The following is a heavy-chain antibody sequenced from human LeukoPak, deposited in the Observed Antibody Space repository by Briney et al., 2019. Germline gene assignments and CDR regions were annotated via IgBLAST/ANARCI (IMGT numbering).Heavy chain of an antibody. Sequence: SETLSLTCTVSGGSISSGTYYCSWIRQHAGKGLEWIGRINTSGSINYNSSLQRRVTISVDTSKIKCSLKLSSVPAADTAVYYCARGKVGDSGSYYYYYTVVWGKGTTVTVSS. J-gene: IGHJ6*03. D-gene: IGHD4-17*01. CDR3: ARGKVGDSGSYYYYYTVV. CDR1: GGSISSGTYY. V-gene: IGHV4-61*02. CDR2: INTSGSI.